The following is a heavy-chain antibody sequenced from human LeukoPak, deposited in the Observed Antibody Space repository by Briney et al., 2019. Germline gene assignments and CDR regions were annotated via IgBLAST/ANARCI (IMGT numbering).Heavy chain of an antibody. Sequence: SETLSLTCTVSGGFISTYYWIWIRQPPGKGLEWIGYIYYSGSSNYNPSLKSRVTISVDTSKNQISLNMSSVTAADTAVYYCARAAYCSGRTCYALFAPWREGTLPTVPS. J-gene: IGHJ5*02. CDR3: ARAAYCSGRTCYALFAP. D-gene: IGHD2-15*01. CDR2: IYYSGSS. CDR1: GGFISTYY. V-gene: IGHV4-59*12.